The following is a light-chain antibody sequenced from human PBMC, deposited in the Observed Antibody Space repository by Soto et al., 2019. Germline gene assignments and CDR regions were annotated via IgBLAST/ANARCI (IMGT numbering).Light chain of an antibody. CDR2: WAS. J-gene: IGKJ1*01. V-gene: IGKV4-1*01. CDR3: QQYYSTPVT. CDR1: QSVLYSSNNKNY. Sequence: DIVMTQSPDSLAVSLGERATINCKSSQSVLYSSNNKNYLAWYQQKPGQPPKLLIYWASTRESGVPDRFSGSGSGTDFTLTISSLQAEDVAVYYCQQYYSTPVTFGQGNKVDIK.